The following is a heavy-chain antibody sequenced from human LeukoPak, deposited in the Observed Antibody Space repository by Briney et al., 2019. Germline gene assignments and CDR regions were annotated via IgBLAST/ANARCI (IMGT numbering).Heavy chain of an antibody. CDR1: GGTFSSYA. CDR2: IIPIFGTA. V-gene: IGHV1-69*13. J-gene: IGHJ6*03. CDR3: ARVKAPTSMVRGLDYYYYMDV. Sequence: SVKVSCKASGGTFSSYAISWVRQAPGQGLEWMGGIIPIFGTANYAQKFQGRVTITADESTSTAYMELSSLRSEDTAVYYCARVKAPTSMVRGLDYYYYMDVWGKGTTATISS. D-gene: IGHD3-10*01.